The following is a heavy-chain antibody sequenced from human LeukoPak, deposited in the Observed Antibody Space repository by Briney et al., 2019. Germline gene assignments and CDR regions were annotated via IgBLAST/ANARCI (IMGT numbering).Heavy chain of an antibody. CDR1: GYSISSGYY. Sequence: SETLSLTCTVSGYSISSGYYWGWIRQPPGKGLEWIGNIYHSGSTFYNPSLKSRVTMSVDTSKNQFSLKLSSVTAADTAVYYCARDIPNYYGSGSYYWRWSDPWGQGTLVTVSS. CDR2: IYHSGST. V-gene: IGHV4-38-2*02. J-gene: IGHJ5*02. D-gene: IGHD3-10*01. CDR3: ARDIPNYYGSGSYYWRWSDP.